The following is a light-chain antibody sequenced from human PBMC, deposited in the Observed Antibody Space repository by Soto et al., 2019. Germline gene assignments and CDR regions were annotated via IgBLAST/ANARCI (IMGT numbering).Light chain of an antibody. V-gene: IGLV2-23*02. Sequence: QSVLTQPASVSGSPGQSITISCTGTSSDVGSYNLVSWYQHHPGKAPKLLISEVSKWPSGVSNRFSGSKSGNTASLTISGLQAEDDADYYCCSYAGRFYVFGPGTKLTVL. CDR2: EVS. J-gene: IGLJ1*01. CDR3: CSYAGRFYV. CDR1: SSDVGSYNL.